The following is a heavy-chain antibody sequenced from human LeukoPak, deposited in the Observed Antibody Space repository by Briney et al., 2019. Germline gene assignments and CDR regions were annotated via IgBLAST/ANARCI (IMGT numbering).Heavy chain of an antibody. V-gene: IGHV4-31*03. J-gene: IGHJ2*01. CDR2: IYYSGST. CDR3: ARGSSGYYARYFDL. CDR1: GGSISSGGYY. D-gene: IGHD3-22*01. Sequence: SETLSLTCTVSGGSISSGGYYWSWIRQHPGKGLEWIGYIYYSGSTYYNPSLKSRVTISVDTSKNQFSLKLSSVTAADTAVYYCARGSSGYYARYFDLWGRGTLVTVSS.